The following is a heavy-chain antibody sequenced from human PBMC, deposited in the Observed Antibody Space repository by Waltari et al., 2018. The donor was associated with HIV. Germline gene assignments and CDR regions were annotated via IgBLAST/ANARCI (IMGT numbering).Heavy chain of an antibody. D-gene: IGHD6-13*01. J-gene: IGHJ5*02. CDR2: ISDSGDNR. CDR1: GITFPTHA. Sequence: HRLEVGEGLFQPGGHLRPPCRPLGITFPTHALHLVRQAPGKGLEWVSGISDSGDNRYYADSVKGRFTISRDNSKNKVFLQMKSLRPEDTAFYYCTKDPVTAVGNINWFDPWGQGTLVTVSS. CDR3: TKDPVTAVGNINWFDP. V-gene: IGHV3-23*01.